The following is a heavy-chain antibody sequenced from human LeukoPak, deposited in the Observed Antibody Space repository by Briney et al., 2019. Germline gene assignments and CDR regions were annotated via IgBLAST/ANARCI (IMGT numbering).Heavy chain of an antibody. CDR2: INPNSGGT. D-gene: IGHD3-22*01. V-gene: IGHV1-2*02. Sequence: ASVKVSCKASGYTFTGYYMHWVRQAPGQGFEWMGWINPNSGGTNYAQKFQGRVTMTRDTSISTAYMELSRLRSDDTAVYYCARTITMIVVASFDYWGQGTLVTVSS. J-gene: IGHJ4*02. CDR1: GYTFTGYY. CDR3: ARTITMIVVASFDY.